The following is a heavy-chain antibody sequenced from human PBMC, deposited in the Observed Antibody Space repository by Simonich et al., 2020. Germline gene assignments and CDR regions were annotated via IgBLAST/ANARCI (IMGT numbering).Heavy chain of an antibody. V-gene: IGHV4-39*01. Sequence: QLQLQESGPGLVKPSETLSLTCTVSGGSISSSSYYWGWIRQPPGKGLEWIGSYYYSGSNYYNPSLKSRVTISGDTSKNQFSLKLSAVTAADTAVYYCARHAGFAFDIWGQGTMVTVSS. CDR2: YYYSGSN. D-gene: IGHD6-13*01. J-gene: IGHJ3*02. CDR1: GGSISSSSYY. CDR3: ARHAGFAFDI.